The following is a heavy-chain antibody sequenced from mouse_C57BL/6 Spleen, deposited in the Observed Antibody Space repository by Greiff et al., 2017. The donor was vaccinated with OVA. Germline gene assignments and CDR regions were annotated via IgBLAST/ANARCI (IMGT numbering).Heavy chain of an antibody. D-gene: IGHD3-3*01. J-gene: IGHJ4*01. CDR2: ISNGGDNT. CDR1: GFTFSDYY. V-gene: IGHV5-12*01. Sequence: EVKLMESGGGLVQPGGSLKLSCAASGFTFSDYYMYWVRQTPEKRLEWVAFISNGGDNTYYPDTVKGRFTISRDNAKNTLYLQMSRLKSEDTAMYYCARQDNYVMDYWGQGTSVTVSS. CDR3: ARQDNYVMDY.